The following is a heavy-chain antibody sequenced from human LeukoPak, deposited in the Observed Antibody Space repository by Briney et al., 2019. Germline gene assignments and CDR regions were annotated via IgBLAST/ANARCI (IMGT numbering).Heavy chain of an antibody. V-gene: IGHV3-30-3*01. CDR1: GFTFSSYA. J-gene: IGHJ5*02. Sequence: GGSLRLSGAVSGFTFSSYAMHWVRQAPGKGLEWVAVISHDGSNKYYADSVKGRFTISRDNSKNTLYLQMNSLRVEDTAVYYCARDSGRNWFDPWGQGTLVTVSS. CDR2: ISHDGSNK. CDR3: ARDSGRNWFDP. D-gene: IGHD6-25*01.